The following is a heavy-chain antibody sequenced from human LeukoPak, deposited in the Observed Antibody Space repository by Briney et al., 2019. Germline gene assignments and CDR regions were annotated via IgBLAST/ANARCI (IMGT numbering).Heavy chain of an antibody. D-gene: IGHD3-22*01. J-gene: IGHJ6*02. V-gene: IGHV3-7*01. Sequence: GGSLRLSCAASGLTFSDAWMSWVRQAPGKGLEWVANIKEDGSEKYYVDSVKGRFIISRDNAKNSLYLQMNSLRAEDTAVYYCATVPSGSRHYYYGMDVWGQGTTVTVSS. CDR1: GLTFSDAW. CDR2: IKEDGSEK. CDR3: ATVPSGSRHYYYGMDV.